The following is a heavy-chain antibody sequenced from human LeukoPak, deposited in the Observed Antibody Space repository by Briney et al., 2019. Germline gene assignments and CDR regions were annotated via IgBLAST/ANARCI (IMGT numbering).Heavy chain of an antibody. CDR2: ISGSGGST. D-gene: IGHD1-26*01. V-gene: IGHV3-23*01. CDR3: AKDKIVGAIFRFDY. J-gene: IGHJ4*02. CDR1: GGSFSGYY. Sequence: ETLSLTCAVYGGSFSGYYWSWVRQAPGKGLEWVSGISGSGGSTDYADSVKGRFTISRDNSKNTLYLQMNSLRAEDTAVYYCAKDKIVGAIFRFDYWGQGTLVTVSS.